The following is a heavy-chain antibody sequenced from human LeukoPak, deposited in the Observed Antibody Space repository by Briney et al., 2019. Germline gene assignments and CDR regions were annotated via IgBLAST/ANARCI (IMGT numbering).Heavy chain of an antibody. V-gene: IGHV3-11*01. CDR1: GFSFNESY. J-gene: IGHJ4*02. Sequence: KPGGSLRLSCGAPGFSFNESYMTWIRQAPGKGLEWVAYISGRSYSMYYADSVKGRFTISRDNARNSLYLHMNSLRADDTAVYYCARGKRRSDSWGQGTLVTVSS. CDR3: ARGKRRSDS. CDR2: ISGRSYSM.